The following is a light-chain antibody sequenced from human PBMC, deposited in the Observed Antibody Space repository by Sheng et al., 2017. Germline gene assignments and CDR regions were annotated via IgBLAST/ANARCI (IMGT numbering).Light chain of an antibody. V-gene: IGLV3-9*01. Sequence: SYDLIQPLSVSVALGQTASITCGGDYIGSKNVHWYQQRPGQAPVMVIYRDNNRPSGIPERFSGSNSGKTATLTINRAQAGDEADYYCQVWDSNYLVFGGGTKLTVL. CDR2: RDN. J-gene: IGLJ3*02. CDR3: QVWDSNYLV. CDR1: YIGSKN.